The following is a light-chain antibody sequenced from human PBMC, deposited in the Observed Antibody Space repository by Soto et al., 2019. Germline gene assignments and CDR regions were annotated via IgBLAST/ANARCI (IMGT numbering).Light chain of an antibody. J-gene: IGLJ2*01. CDR3: SSYAGSNNVV. Sequence: QSALSQPPSASGSPGQSVTISCTGTSSDVGGYNYVSWYQQHPGKAPKLMIYEVSKRPSGVPDRFSGSKSGNTASLTVSGLQAEDDSDYYCSSYAGSNNVVFGGGTKVTVL. V-gene: IGLV2-8*01. CDR2: EVS. CDR1: SSDVGGYNY.